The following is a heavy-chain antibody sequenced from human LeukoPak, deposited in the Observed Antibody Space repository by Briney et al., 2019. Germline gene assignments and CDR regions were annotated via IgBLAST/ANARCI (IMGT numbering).Heavy chain of an antibody. CDR2: ILYSGST. D-gene: IGHD3-3*01. CDR3: ARANYDFWSGFIPDAFDI. Sequence: SETLSLTCTVSGGSISSSSYYWSWIRQPPGKGLEWIGSILYSGSTYYNPSPRSRVTVSVDTSDNQFSLKLSSVTAADTAVYYCARANYDFWSGFIPDAFDIWGQGTMVTVSS. CDR1: GGSISSSSYY. J-gene: IGHJ3*02. V-gene: IGHV4-39*07.